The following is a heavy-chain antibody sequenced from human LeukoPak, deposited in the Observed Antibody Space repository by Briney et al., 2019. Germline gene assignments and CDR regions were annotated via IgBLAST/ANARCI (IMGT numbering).Heavy chain of an antibody. CDR2: IYPGDSDT. Sequence: GESLKISCKGPGYSFTSYWIGWVRQMPGKGLEWMGIIYPGDSDTRYSPSFQGQVTISADKSISTAYLQWSSLKASDTAMYYCARQKGYYGSENYFDCWGQGTLVTVSS. D-gene: IGHD3-10*01. CDR3: ARQKGYYGSENYFDC. J-gene: IGHJ4*02. CDR1: GYSFTSYW. V-gene: IGHV5-51*01.